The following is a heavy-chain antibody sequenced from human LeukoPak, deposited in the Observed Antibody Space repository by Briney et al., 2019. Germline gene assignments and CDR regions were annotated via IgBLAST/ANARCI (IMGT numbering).Heavy chain of an antibody. D-gene: IGHD1-1*01. CDR3: ARRGTAFDAFDI. Sequence: GESLKISCQASGYSFPDYWIGWVRQMPGKGLEWMGTIYPADSDTRYSPSFQGQVTISADKSNSAAYLQWSRLKASDTAMYYCARRGTAFDAFDIWGQGTMVTVSS. CDR2: IYPADSDT. J-gene: IGHJ3*02. CDR1: GYSFPDYW. V-gene: IGHV5-51*01.